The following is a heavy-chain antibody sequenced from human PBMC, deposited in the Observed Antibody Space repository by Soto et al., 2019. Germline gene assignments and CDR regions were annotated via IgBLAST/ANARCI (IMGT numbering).Heavy chain of an antibody. V-gene: IGHV1-18*01. D-gene: IGHD3-10*01. CDR3: ASFYYYGSGSYYKTDYYYGMDV. CDR2: ISAYNGNT. J-gene: IGHJ6*02. CDR1: GYTFTSYG. Sequence: QVQLVQSGAEVKKPGASVKVSCKASGYTFTSYGISWVRQAPGQGLEWMGWISAYNGNTNYAQKLQGRVTMTTDTSTSTAYMELRSLRSDDTAAYYCASFYYYGSGSYYKTDYYYGMDVWGQGTTVSVSS.